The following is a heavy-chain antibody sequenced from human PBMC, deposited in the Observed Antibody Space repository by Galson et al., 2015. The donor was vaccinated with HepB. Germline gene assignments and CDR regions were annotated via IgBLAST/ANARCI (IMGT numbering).Heavy chain of an antibody. J-gene: IGHJ3*02. D-gene: IGHD1-26*01. CDR1: GFTFSSYG. V-gene: IGHV3-30*18. CDR3: AKDRLVGATGAFDI. CDR2: ISYDGSNK. Sequence: PLRLSCAASGFTFSSYGMHWVRQAPGKGLEWVAVISYDGSNKYYADSVKGRFTISRDNSKNTLYLQMNSLRAEDTAVYYCAKDRLVGATGAFDIWGQGTMVTVSS.